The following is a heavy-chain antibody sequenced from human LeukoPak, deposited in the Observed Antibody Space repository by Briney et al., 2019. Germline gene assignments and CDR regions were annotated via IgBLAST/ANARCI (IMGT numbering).Heavy chain of an antibody. D-gene: IGHD3-16*01. CDR3: ARFGVDYDMDV. Sequence: SETLSLTCTVSGGSISGHYWTWIRQPPGKGLEWIGQIHYSGRPDYNPSLKRRVTISVDTSKNQLSLKVTSVTGADTAVYYCARFGVDYDMDVWGQGTIVTVSS. J-gene: IGHJ6*02. V-gene: IGHV4-59*11. CDR2: IHYSGRP. CDR1: GGSISGHY.